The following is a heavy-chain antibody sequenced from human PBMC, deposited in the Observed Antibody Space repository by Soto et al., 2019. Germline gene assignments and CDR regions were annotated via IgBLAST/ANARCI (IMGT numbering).Heavy chain of an antibody. D-gene: IGHD3-16*01. CDR3: AKGTENYVWAYGMDV. V-gene: IGHV3-30*18. CDR1: GFTFSSYG. CDR2: ISYDGSNK. Sequence: GGSLRLSCAASGFTFSSYGMHWVRQAPGKGLEWVAVISYDGSNKYYADSVKGRFTISRDNSKNTLYLQMNSLRAEDTAVYYCAKGTENYVWAYGMDVWGQGTTVTVSS. J-gene: IGHJ6*02.